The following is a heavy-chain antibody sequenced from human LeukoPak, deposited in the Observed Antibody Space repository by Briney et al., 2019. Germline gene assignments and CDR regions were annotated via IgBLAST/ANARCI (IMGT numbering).Heavy chain of an antibody. J-gene: IGHJ6*03. Sequence: PGGSLRLSCAASGFSFSSYATSWVRQAPGKGLEWVSTVSGSGDSTYYADSVKGRFAISRDNSKNTLYLQMNSLRADDTAVYYCAKEEHAYYYYYMDVWGKGTTVTVSS. CDR1: GFSFSSYA. CDR3: AKEEHAYYYYYMDV. V-gene: IGHV3-23*01. CDR2: VSGSGDST.